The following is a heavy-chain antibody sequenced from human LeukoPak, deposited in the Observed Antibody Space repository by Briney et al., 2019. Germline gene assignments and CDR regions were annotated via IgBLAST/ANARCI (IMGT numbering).Heavy chain of an antibody. CDR2: ITGSGGSI. CDR3: ASEKGFYDSSGHTHDY. V-gene: IGHV3-23*01. D-gene: IGHD3-22*01. Sequence: GGSLRLSCAASGFTFSSNVMSWVRRAPGKGLEWVSSITGSGGSIYYADSVKGRFTISRDNAKNTLYLQMNSLRAEDTAVYYCASEKGFYDSSGHTHDYWGQGTLVTVSS. CDR1: GFTFSSNV. J-gene: IGHJ4*02.